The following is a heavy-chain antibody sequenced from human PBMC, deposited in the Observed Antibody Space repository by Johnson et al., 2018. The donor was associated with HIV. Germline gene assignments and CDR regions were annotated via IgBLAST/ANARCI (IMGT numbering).Heavy chain of an antibody. D-gene: IGHD5-24*01. Sequence: QVQLVESGGGLVQPGGSLRLSCAASGFTFSSYAMHWVRQAPGKGLEWVAVISYDGSNKYYADSVKGRFPISRDNSKNTLYLQMNSLRAEDTAVYYCARDLGPDGAFDIWGQGTMVTVSS. CDR3: ARDLGPDGAFDI. V-gene: IGHV3-30*04. CDR2: ISYDGSNK. J-gene: IGHJ3*02. CDR1: GFTFSSYA.